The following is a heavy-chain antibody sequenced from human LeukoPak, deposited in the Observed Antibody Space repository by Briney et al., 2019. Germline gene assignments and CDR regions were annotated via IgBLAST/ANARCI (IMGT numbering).Heavy chain of an antibody. CDR2: IWFDGSNK. J-gene: IGHJ4*01. CDR3: AKDSSAYSGSYFDY. Sequence: GGSLRLSCTASGFIFSNYGLHWVRQAPGKGLEWVAVIWFDGSNKYYAESVKGRFTISRDNSKNTLFLQMNSLRAEDTAVYYCAKDSSAYSGSYFDYWGHGTLVTVSS. V-gene: IGHV3-33*06. D-gene: IGHD1-26*01. CDR1: GFIFSNYG.